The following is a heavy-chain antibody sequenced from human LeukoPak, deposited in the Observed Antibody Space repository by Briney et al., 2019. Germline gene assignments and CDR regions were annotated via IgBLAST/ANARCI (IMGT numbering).Heavy chain of an antibody. CDR1: GFSFSSYA. CDR3: TQETDAFDI. CDR2: MSYDGSDK. V-gene: IGHV3-30*18. J-gene: IGHJ3*02. Sequence: GGSLRLSCAASGFSFSSYAMHWVRQAPGKGLEWVAFMSYDGSDKYYADSVKGRFTISRDNSKNTLYLQMNSLRAEDTAVYYCTQETDAFDIWGQGTMVTVSS.